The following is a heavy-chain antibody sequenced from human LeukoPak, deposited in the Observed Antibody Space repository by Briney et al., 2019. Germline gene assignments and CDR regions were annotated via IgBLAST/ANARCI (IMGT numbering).Heavy chain of an antibody. CDR3: GKDRSYGLDV. J-gene: IGHJ6*02. Sequence: GGSLRLSCSASGFTFSRYAMHWVRQAPGKGLEYVSAISSNGGSTYYADSVKGRFTISRDNSKSTLYLQMNRLGVEDTAVYYCGKDRSYGLDVWGQGTTVTVSS. CDR2: ISSNGGST. CDR1: GFTFSRYA. V-gene: IGHV3-64D*06.